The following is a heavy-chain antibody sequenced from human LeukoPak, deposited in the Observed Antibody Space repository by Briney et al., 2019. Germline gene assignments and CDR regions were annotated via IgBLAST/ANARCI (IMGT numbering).Heavy chain of an antibody. CDR2: IIPIFGTA. J-gene: IGHJ6*02. Sequence: ASVKVSCKASGYTFTGYYMHWVRQAPGQGLEWMGGIIPIFGTANYAQKFQGRVTITADESTSTAYMELSSLRSEDTAVYYCARAGSDYYYYYGMDVWGQGTTVTVSS. CDR1: GYTFTGYY. CDR3: ARAGSDYYYYYGMDV. V-gene: IGHV1-69*13. D-gene: IGHD1-14*01.